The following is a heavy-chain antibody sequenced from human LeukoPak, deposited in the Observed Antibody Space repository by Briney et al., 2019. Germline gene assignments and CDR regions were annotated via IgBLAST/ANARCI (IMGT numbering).Heavy chain of an antibody. D-gene: IGHD3-16*02. CDR2: IIPIFGTA. CDR1: GGTFSSYA. Sequence: ASVKVSCKASGGTFSSYAISWVRQAPGQGLEWMGGIIPIFGTANYAQKFQGRVTITADESTSTAYMELSSLRSEDTAVYYCASGRGVWGSYRYTPDDAFDIWGQGTMVTVSS. J-gene: IGHJ3*02. V-gene: IGHV1-69*01. CDR3: ASGRGVWGSYRYTPDDAFDI.